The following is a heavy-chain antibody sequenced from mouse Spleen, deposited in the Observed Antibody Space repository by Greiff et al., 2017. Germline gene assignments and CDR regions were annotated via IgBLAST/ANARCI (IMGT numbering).Heavy chain of an antibody. V-gene: IGHV5-9-3*01. J-gene: IGHJ2*01. CDR3: ARAYGGFDY. Sequence: EVHLVESGGGLVKPGGSLKLSCAASGFTFSSYAMSWVRQTPEKRLEWVATISSGGSYTYYPDSVKGRFTISRDNAKNTLYLQMSSLRSEDTAMYYCARAYGGFDYWGQGTTLTVSS. CDR1: GFTFSSYA. D-gene: IGHD1-1*02. CDR2: ISSGGSYT.